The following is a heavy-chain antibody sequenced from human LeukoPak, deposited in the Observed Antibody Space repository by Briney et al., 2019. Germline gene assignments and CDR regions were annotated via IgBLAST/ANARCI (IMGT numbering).Heavy chain of an antibody. CDR1: GGSVSSAGYS. CDR2: FFHTGDT. Sequence: SETPSLTCAVSGGSVSSAGYSWSWIRQPPGRGLECIGYFFHTGDTYYNPSLESRVTISLDRSRNQFSLKLSSVTAADTAVYYCAKFTVTTSGYTFDIWGQGTMVTVSS. D-gene: IGHD4-17*01. CDR3: AKFTVTTSGYTFDI. J-gene: IGHJ3*02. V-gene: IGHV4-30-2*01.